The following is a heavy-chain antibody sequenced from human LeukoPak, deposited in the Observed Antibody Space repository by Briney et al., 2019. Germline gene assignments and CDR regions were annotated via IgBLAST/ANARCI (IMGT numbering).Heavy chain of an antibody. CDR2: ISPSGST. D-gene: IGHD5-24*01. J-gene: IGHJ4*02. V-gene: IGHV4-4*02. Sequence: SETLSLTCDVSDVSIFRSNWWSWVRQPPGKGLFWIGQISPSGSTNYSPSLKSRVTISVDKSNNHFSLRLTSVTAADTAVYYCAGGWLPDKNDFWGQGTLVTVSA. CDR1: DVSIFRSNW. CDR3: AGGWLPDKNDF.